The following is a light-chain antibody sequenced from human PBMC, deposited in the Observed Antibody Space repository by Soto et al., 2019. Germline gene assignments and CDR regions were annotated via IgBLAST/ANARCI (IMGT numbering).Light chain of an antibody. Sequence: QSALTQPPSVSGAPGQRVTISCTGSSSNIGAGYDVHWYQQLPGTAPKLLIYGTGNRPSGVPDRFSGPKSGTSASLAITGLQAEDEADYYCQSYDNSLSGRGVFGTGTKLTVL. CDR3: QSYDNSLSGRGV. CDR2: GTG. V-gene: IGLV1-40*01. CDR1: SSNIGAGYD. J-gene: IGLJ1*01.